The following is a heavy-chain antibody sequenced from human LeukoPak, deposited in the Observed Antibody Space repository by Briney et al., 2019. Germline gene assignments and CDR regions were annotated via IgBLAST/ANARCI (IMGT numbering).Heavy chain of an antibody. D-gene: IGHD2-15*01. Sequence: ASVKVSCKASGYTFTGCYMHWVRQAPGQGLEWMGWINPNSGGTNYAQKFQGRVTMTRDTSISTAYMELSRLRSDDTAVYYCAPIYLGYCSGGSCPFIDYWGQGTLVTVSS. V-gene: IGHV1-2*02. CDR1: GYTFTGCY. CDR3: APIYLGYCSGGSCPFIDY. CDR2: INPNSGGT. J-gene: IGHJ4*02.